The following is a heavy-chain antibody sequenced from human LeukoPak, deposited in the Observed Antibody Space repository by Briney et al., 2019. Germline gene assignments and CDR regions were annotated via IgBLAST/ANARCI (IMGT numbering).Heavy chain of an antibody. Sequence: SGPTLVNPTQTLTLTCTFSGFSLSTSGVGVGWIRQPPGKALEWLALIYWNDDKRYSPSLKSRLTITKDTSKNQVVLTMTNMDPVDTATYYCARRLPLGDAFDIWGQGTMVTVSS. J-gene: IGHJ3*02. CDR1: GFSLSTSGVG. D-gene: IGHD3-16*01. CDR3: ARRLPLGDAFDI. CDR2: IYWNDDK. V-gene: IGHV2-5*01.